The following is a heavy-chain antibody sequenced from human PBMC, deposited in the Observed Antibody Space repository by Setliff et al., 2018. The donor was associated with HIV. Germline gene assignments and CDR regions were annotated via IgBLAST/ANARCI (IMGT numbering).Heavy chain of an antibody. J-gene: IGHJ3*02. V-gene: IGHV4-31*03. Sequence: SETLSLTCTVTGGSISSGGFYWTWIRQHPGKGLEWIGYIYNTGSTYHSPSLESRVTISIDTSKNQFSLKLSSVTAADTAVYYCARDGDSGTLYDAFDIWGQGTMVTVSS. CDR1: GGSISSGGFY. D-gene: IGHD1-26*01. CDR2: IYNTGST. CDR3: ARDGDSGTLYDAFDI.